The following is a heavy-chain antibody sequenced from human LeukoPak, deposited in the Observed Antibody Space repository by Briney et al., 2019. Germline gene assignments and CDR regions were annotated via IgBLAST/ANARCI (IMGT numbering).Heavy chain of an antibody. CDR3: ARLYDSSGRKVDY. Sequence: SETLSLTCAVYGGSFSGYYWSWIRQPPGKGLEWIGEINHSGSTNYNPSLKSRVTISVDTSKNQFSLKLSSVTAADTAVYYCARLYDSSGRKVDYWGQGILVTVSS. V-gene: IGHV4-34*01. CDR1: GGSFSGYY. D-gene: IGHD3-22*01. CDR2: INHSGST. J-gene: IGHJ4*02.